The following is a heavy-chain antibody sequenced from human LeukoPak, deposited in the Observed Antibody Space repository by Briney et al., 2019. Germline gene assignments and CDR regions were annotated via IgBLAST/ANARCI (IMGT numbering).Heavy chain of an antibody. CDR2: ISGSGGST. D-gene: IGHD2-2*01. V-gene: IGHV3-23*01. Sequence: GGSLRLSCAASGFTFSSYAMSWVRQAPGEGLEWVSAISGSGGSTYYADSVKGRFTISRDNSKTTLYLQMNSLRAEDTAVYYCAKFIVVVPAAYHYWGQGTLVTVSS. J-gene: IGHJ4*02. CDR1: GFTFSSYA. CDR3: AKFIVVVPAAYHY.